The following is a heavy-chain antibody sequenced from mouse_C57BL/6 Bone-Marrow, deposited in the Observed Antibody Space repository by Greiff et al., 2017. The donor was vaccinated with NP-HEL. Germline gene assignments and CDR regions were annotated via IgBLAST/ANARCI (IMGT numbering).Heavy chain of an antibody. CDR3: ARGGYYAKDY. Sequence: VQLHQPGAALVKPGASVAMSCKASGYTFTSYWITWVKQRPGQGLEWIGDIYPGSGSTDYNEKFKGKATLTVDTSSSTAYMQLSSLTSEDSAVYDCARGGYYAKDYWGQGTSVTVSS. V-gene: IGHV1-55*01. J-gene: IGHJ4*01. CDR1: GYTFTSYW. CDR2: IYPGSGST.